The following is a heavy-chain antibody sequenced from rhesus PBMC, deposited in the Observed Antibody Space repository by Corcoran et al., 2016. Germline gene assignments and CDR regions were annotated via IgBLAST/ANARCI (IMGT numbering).Heavy chain of an antibody. CDR3: ASDYCTGSGCYGLDS. Sequence: EVQLVESGGGLVQPGGSLRLSCAASGFTFSSYGMHWVRQAPGKGLEWVAVISYDGSKKNYANSMKDRFTISRDNSKNMLYLQMNNLKLEDTAVYYCASDYCTGSGCYGLDSWGQGVVVTVSS. CDR2: ISYDGSKK. J-gene: IGHJ6*01. D-gene: IGHD2-21*01. V-gene: IGHV3-54*02. CDR1: GFTFSSYG.